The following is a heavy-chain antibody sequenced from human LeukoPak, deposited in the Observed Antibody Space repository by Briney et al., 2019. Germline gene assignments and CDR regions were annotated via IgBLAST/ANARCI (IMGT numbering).Heavy chain of an antibody. J-gene: IGHJ4*02. D-gene: IGHD5-24*01. CDR2: IYYSGSS. V-gene: IGHV4-31*03. CDR3: ARNRDGYNSFDY. CDR1: GGSVNNGGYY. Sequence: PSETLSLTCTVSGGSVNNGGYYWSWIRQHPGKGLEWIGYIYYSGSSYYNPSLRSRVTISVDTSKDHFSLKLSSVTAADTAVYYCARNRDGYNSFDYWGQGTLVTVSS.